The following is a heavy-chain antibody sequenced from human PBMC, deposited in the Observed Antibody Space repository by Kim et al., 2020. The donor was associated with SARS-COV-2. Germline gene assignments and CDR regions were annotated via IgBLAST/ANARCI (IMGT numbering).Heavy chain of an antibody. CDR2: ISGTGYTT. CDR1: GFTFSSYA. Sequence: GGSLRLSCAASGFTFSSYAISWVRQAPGKGPEWVSVISGTGYTTYYADSVRGRSTISRDNYESTLSLQMDSLRAEDTAVYYCARDPYYGSVDSYWYFDLWGRGTLVTASS. J-gene: IGHJ2*01. CDR3: ARDPYYGSVDSYWYFDL. D-gene: IGHD3-10*01. V-gene: IGHV3-23*01.